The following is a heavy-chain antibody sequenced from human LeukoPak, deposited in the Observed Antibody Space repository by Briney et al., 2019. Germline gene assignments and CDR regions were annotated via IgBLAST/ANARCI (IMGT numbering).Heavy chain of an antibody. J-gene: IGHJ4*02. CDR3: ASAPITVFEVVKGEFDY. V-gene: IGHV1-2*02. D-gene: IGHD3-3*01. CDR1: GYTFTGHY. Sequence: EASVKVSCKASGYTFTGHYMHWVRQAPGQGLEWKGWINPKTGGTYYAQKFQGRVTMTRDTSISTAYMELRSLRSDDTAVYYCASAPITVFEVVKGEFDYWGQGTLVAVSS. CDR2: INPKTGGT.